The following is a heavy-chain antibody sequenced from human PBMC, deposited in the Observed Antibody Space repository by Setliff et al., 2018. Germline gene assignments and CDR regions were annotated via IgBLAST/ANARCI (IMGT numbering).Heavy chain of an antibody. Sequence: TLSLTCSVSGGSINRDYWNWIRQPPGKGLEGLGYIHYSGNTYCNPSLERRITISVDTSNNRFSLKLTSVTAADTAVYYCARHPTGFPNWFDVWGEGTLVTVSS. CDR1: GGSINRDY. CDR2: IHYSGNT. D-gene: IGHD3-9*01. J-gene: IGHJ5*02. V-gene: IGHV4-59*08. CDR3: ARHPTGFPNWFDV.